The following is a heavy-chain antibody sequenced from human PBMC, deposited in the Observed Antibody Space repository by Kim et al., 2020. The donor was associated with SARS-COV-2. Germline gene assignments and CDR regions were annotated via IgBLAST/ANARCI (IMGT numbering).Heavy chain of an antibody. CDR1: GFTFSSYA. CDR2: ISGSGGST. CDR3: AKDTRYLVQNTVTTGPVDY. V-gene: IGHV3-23*01. D-gene: IGHD4-17*01. Sequence: GGSLRLSCAASGFTFSSYAMSWVRQAPGKVLEWVSAISGSGGSTYYADSVKGRFTISRDNFKNTLYLQMNILRDEDTAVYYCAKDTRYLVQNTVTTGPVDYWGQGTLDTVPS. J-gene: IGHJ4*02.